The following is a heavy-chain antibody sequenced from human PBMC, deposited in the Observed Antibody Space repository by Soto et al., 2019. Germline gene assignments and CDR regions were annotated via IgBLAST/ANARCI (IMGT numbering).Heavy chain of an antibody. CDR3: AREVWNYGSYYYGMDV. J-gene: IGHJ6*02. V-gene: IGHV1-18*01. CDR2: ISAYNGNT. CDR1: GYTFTSYG. Sequence: ASVKVSCKASGYTFTSYGISWVRQAPGQGLEWMGWISAYNGNTNYAQKLQGRVTMTTDTSTSTVYMELRSLRSDDTAVYYCAREVWNYGSYYYGMDVWGQGTTVTVSS. D-gene: IGHD1-7*01.